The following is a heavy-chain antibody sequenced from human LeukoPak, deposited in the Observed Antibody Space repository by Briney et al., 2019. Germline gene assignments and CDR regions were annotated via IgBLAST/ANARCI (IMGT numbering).Heavy chain of an antibody. V-gene: IGHV4-31*03. D-gene: IGHD6-6*01. CDR1: GGSISSGGYY. Sequence: SETLSLTCTVSGGSISSGGYYWSWIRQHPGKGLEWIGYIYYSGSTYYNPSLKSRVTISVDTSKKQFALKLSSVTAADTAVYYCARAVAAPCDYYYGMDVWGQGTTVTVSS. CDR2: IYYSGST. J-gene: IGHJ6*02. CDR3: ARAVAAPCDYYYGMDV.